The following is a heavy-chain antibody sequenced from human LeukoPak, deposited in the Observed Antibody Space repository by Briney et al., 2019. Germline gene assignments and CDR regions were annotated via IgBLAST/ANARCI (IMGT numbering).Heavy chain of an antibody. Sequence: SETLSLTCTVSGGSISSYYWSWIRQPPGKGLEWIGYISYSGSTNYNPSLKSRVTISVDTSKNQFSLKLSSVTAADTAVYYCARMLNYYDSSGYYYDSRLDYWGQGTLVTVSS. CDR1: GGSISSYY. J-gene: IGHJ4*02. D-gene: IGHD3-22*01. CDR2: ISYSGST. V-gene: IGHV4-59*01. CDR3: ARMLNYYDSSGYYYDSRLDY.